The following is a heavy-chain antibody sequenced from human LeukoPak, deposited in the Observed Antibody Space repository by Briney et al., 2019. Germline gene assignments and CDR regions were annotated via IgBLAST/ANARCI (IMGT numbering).Heavy chain of an antibody. V-gene: IGHV3-33*01. CDR2: IWYDGSNK. J-gene: IGHJ3*02. D-gene: IGHD7-27*01. Sequence: GGSLRLSCAASEFTFNIYDMHWVRQAPGKGLEWVAVIWYDGSNKYYADSVKGRFTISRDNSKNTLYLQMNSLRAEDTAVYYCARVPRNWAAFDIWGQGTMVTVSS. CDR1: EFTFNIYD. CDR3: ARVPRNWAAFDI.